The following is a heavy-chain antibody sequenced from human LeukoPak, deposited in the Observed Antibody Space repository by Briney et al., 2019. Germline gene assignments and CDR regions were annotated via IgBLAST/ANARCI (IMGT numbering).Heavy chain of an antibody. D-gene: IGHD6-13*01. J-gene: IGHJ5*02. CDR3: ARGSTVYSSSGGRFDP. V-gene: IGHV4-34*01. CDR2: INPSIST. CDR1: GGSFTGYY. Sequence: SETLSLTCAVYGGSFTGYYWSWIRQPPGKGLEWIGEINPSISTNYNPPLKSRVTTSVDTSKNQFSLKLSSVTAADTAVYYCARGSTVYSSSGGRFDPWGQGTLVTVSS.